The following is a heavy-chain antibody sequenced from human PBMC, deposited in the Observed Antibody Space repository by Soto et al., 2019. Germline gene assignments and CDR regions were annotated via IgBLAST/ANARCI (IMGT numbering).Heavy chain of an antibody. CDR3: ARGQEVGAHFFDS. D-gene: IGHD2-15*01. V-gene: IGHV3-13*01. CDR1: GFTFSGFD. Sequence: SLRLSCEASGFTFSGFDMHWVRQPTGKGLEWVSTIGTAGDTYYAVSVKGRFTISRDNAKNSLSLQMNSLRAGDTAVYFCARGQEVGAHFFDSWGQGTQVTVSS. J-gene: IGHJ4*02. CDR2: IGTAGDT.